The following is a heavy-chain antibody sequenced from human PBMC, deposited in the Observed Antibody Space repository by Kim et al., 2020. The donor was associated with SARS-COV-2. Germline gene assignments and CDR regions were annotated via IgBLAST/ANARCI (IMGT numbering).Heavy chain of an antibody. CDR1: GFMFSSYA. J-gene: IGHJ4*02. CDR3: AKMVGYSDSSGSNFDH. V-gene: IGHV3-23*01. CDR2: ISSSGGST. Sequence: GGSLRLSCAASGFMFSSYAMSWVRQAPGEGLEWVSVISSSGGSTYYADSVKGRLTISRDNSKNTLYLQMNSLRAEDTAVYYCAKMVGYSDSSGSNFDHWGQGTLVTVSS. D-gene: IGHD3-22*01.